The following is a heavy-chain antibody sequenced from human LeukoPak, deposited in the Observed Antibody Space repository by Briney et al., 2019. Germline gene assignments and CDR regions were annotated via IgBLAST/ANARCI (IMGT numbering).Heavy chain of an antibody. CDR1: GGSISSSSYY. J-gene: IGHJ4*02. D-gene: IGHD3-22*01. V-gene: IGHV4-39*07. CDR2: IYYSGST. Sequence: PSETLSLTCTVSGGSISSSSYYWGWIRQPPGKGLEWIGSIYYSGSTYYNPSLKSRVTISVDTSKNQFSLKLSSVTAADTAVYYCARDSPYDSSGYYPSRPFGYWGQGTLVTVSS. CDR3: ARDSPYDSSGYYPSRPFGY.